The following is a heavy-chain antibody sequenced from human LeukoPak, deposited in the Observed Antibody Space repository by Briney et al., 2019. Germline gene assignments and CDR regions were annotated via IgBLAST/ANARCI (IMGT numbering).Heavy chain of an antibody. V-gene: IGHV5-51*01. D-gene: IGHD5-18*01. Sequence: GEFLKISCRGSGYSFTCHWMAWVRQFPGKGLEWMGIIYPGDCDTKYSPSFQGQVTISADKSISTAYLQWSSLKASDTAMYYCARTRSYGYSHLDYWGQGTLVTVSS. CDR1: GYSFTCHW. CDR3: ARTRSYGYSHLDY. CDR2: IYPGDCDT. J-gene: IGHJ4*02.